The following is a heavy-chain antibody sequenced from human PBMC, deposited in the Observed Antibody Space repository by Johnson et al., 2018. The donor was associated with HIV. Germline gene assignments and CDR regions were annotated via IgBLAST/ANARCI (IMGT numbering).Heavy chain of an antibody. CDR3: ARDPFPRFYAFDI. Sequence: VQLVESGGGLVQPGGSLRLSCAASGFTFSSYWMHWVRQAPGKGLVWVSRINSDGSSTSYADSVKGRFTISRDISKNTLYLQMNSLRVEDTAVYKCARDPFPRFYAFDIWGQGTMVTVSS. V-gene: IGHV3-74*01. CDR1: GFTFSSYW. CDR2: INSDGSST. J-gene: IGHJ3*02.